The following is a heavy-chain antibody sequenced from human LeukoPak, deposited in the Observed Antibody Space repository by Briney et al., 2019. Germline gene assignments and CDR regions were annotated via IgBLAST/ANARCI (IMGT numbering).Heavy chain of an antibody. D-gene: IGHD2/OR15-2a*01. J-gene: IGHJ4*02. CDR1: GFTYSSYG. Sequence: GGSLRLSCAASGFTYSSYGMHWVRQAPGKGLEWVAFIWYDGSNKYYADSVKGRFTISRDNSKNTVYLQMNSLRVEDTAVYYCARELSPAVRFYFDSWGQGTQVTVSS. V-gene: IGHV3-33*01. CDR3: ARELSPAVRFYFDS. CDR2: IWYDGSNK.